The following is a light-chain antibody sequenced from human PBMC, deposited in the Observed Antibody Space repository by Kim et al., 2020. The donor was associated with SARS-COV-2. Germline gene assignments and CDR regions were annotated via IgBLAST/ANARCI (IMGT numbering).Light chain of an antibody. CDR3: ATWDDSLKV. V-gene: IGLV1-47*01. J-gene: IGLJ1*01. CDR1: SSTIGRNY. Sequence: PGPKVTISCSGSSSTIGRNYVFWYQQLPGTAPKLLIYSNDQRPSGVPDRFSGSKSGTSASLAISGLRSDDEADYFCATWDDSLKVFGTGTQLTVL. CDR2: SND.